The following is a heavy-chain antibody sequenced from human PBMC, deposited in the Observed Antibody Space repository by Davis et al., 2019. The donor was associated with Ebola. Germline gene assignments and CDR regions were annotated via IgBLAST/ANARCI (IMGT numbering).Heavy chain of an antibody. CDR3: ARGRSGSSGCCGWYFDL. CDR1: GGTFSSYA. Sequence: SVKVSCKASGGTFSSYAISWVRQAPGQGLEWMGGIIPIFGTANYAQKFQGRVTITADESTSTAYMELSSLRSEDTAVYYCARGRSGSSGCCGWYFDLWGRGTLVTVSS. J-gene: IGHJ2*01. CDR2: IIPIFGTA. D-gene: IGHD6-19*01. V-gene: IGHV1-69*13.